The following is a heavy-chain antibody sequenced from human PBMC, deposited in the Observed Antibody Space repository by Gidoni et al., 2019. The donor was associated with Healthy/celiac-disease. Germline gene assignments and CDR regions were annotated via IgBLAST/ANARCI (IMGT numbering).Heavy chain of an antibody. CDR2: ISGSGGST. J-gene: IGHJ1*01. CDR3: AKSSSSWYLAEYFQH. CDR1: GFTFSSYA. Sequence: EVQLLESGGGLVQPGGSLRLSCAASGFTFSSYAMSWVRQAPGKGLGWVSAISGSGGSTYYADSVKGRFTISRDNSKNTLYLQMNSLRAEDTAVYYCAKSSSSWYLAEYFQHWGQGTLVTVSS. D-gene: IGHD6-13*01. V-gene: IGHV3-23*01.